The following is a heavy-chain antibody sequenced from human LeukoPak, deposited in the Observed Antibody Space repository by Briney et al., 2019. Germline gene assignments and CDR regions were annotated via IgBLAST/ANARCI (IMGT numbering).Heavy chain of an antibody. CDR3: AGEIAAAGFDY. CDR2: IIPIFGTA. V-gene: IGHV1-69*01. Sequence: SVKVSCKASGGTFSSYAISWVRQAPGQRLEWMGGIIPIFGTANYAQKFQGRVTITADESTSTAYMELSSLRSEDTAVYYCAGEIAAAGFDYWGQGTLVTVSS. J-gene: IGHJ4*02. CDR1: GGTFSSYA. D-gene: IGHD6-13*01.